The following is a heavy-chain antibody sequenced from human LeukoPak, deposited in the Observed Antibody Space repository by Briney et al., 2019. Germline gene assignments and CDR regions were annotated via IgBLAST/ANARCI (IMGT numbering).Heavy chain of an antibody. D-gene: IGHD3-16*01. CDR3: ARGDYYYYGMDV. CDR1: GFTFSSYS. Sequence: GGSLRLSCAASGFTFSSYSMNWVRPAPGKGLEWVSYISSSGSTIYYADSVKGRFTISRDNAKNSLYLQMNSLRAEDTAVYYCARGDYYYYGMDVWGQGTTVTVSS. J-gene: IGHJ6*02. CDR2: ISSSGSTI. V-gene: IGHV3-48*04.